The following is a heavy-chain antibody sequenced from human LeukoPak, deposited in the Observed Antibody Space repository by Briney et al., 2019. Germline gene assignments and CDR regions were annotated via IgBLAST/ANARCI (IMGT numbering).Heavy chain of an antibody. J-gene: IGHJ4*02. Sequence: ASVKVSCKASGYTFRDYYVHWVRQAPGQGLEWMGWINPNSGGTNSAQKFQGRVTMTRDTPTNTVHMELSSLRFEDTAVYYCARDYYYSGGYDPTFDIWGQGTLVTVSS. V-gene: IGHV1-2*02. D-gene: IGHD3-22*01. CDR1: GYTFRDYY. CDR3: ARDYYYSGGYDPTFDI. CDR2: INPNSGGT.